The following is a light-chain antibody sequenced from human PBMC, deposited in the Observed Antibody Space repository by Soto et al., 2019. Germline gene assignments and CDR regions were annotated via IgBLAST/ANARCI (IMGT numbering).Light chain of an antibody. CDR3: CSYAGPDTVV. CDR1: SSDVGDYNY. Sequence: QSALTQPRSVSGSPGQSVTISCTGTSSDVGDYNYVSWYQQHPGKAPKFIIYEVSKRPSGVPDRFSGSKSGNTASLTISGLTAEDEAYYYGCSYAGPDTVVFGGGTKLTVL. J-gene: IGLJ2*01. V-gene: IGLV2-11*01. CDR2: EVS.